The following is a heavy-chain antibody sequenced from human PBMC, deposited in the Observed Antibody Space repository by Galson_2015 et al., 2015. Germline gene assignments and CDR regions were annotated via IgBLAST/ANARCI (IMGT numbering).Heavy chain of an antibody. CDR1: GYTFTSYA. D-gene: IGHD6-13*01. V-gene: IGHV1-3*01. CDR2: INAGNGNT. J-gene: IGHJ4*02. Sequence: SVKVSCKASGYTFTSYAMHWVRQAPGQRLEWMGWINAGNGNTKYSQKFQGRVTITRDTSASTAYMELSSLRSEDTAVYYCARGLTAAAGTFGYWVQGTLVTVSS. CDR3: ARGLTAAAGTFGY.